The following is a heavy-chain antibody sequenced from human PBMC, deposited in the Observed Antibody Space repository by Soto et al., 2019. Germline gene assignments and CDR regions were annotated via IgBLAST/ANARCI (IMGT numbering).Heavy chain of an antibody. V-gene: IGHV3-23*01. CDR3: ATGSDLWYASGSGIFDY. Sequence: EVQLLGSGGGLVQSGGSLRLSCAASGFTFSSYAMSWVRQAPGKGLEWVSGISGIGATTSYADSEKGRFTISRDNSKNTLYLQMNSLRVEDTAVYYCATGSDLWYASGSGIFDYWGQGTLVTVSS. J-gene: IGHJ4*02. D-gene: IGHD1-26*01. CDR2: ISGIGATT. CDR1: GFTFSSYA.